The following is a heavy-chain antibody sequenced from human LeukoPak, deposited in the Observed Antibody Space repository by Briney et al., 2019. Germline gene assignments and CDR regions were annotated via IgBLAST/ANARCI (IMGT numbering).Heavy chain of an antibody. J-gene: IGHJ4*02. CDR1: GFTFSSYG. D-gene: IGHD3-22*01. Sequence: GGPLRLSCAASGFTFSSYGMHWVRQAPGKGLEWVAVMWFDGSNKYYADAVKGRFTISRDNSKNTLYVQMNSLRAEDTAVYYCARDRPLYYYDSSGYVDYWGQGTLVTVSS. V-gene: IGHV3-33*01. CDR3: ARDRPLYYYDSSGYVDY. CDR2: MWFDGSNK.